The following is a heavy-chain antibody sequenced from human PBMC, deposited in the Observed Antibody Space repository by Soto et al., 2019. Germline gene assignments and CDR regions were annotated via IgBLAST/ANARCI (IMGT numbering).Heavy chain of an antibody. J-gene: IGHJ4*02. CDR1: GGTFSSYT. Sequence: QVQLVQSGAEVKKPGSSVKVSCKASGGTFSSYTISWVRQAPGQGREWMGRIIPILGIANYAQKFQGRVTITADKSTSTAYMELSSLRSEDTAVYYCASNYYYGSGSYYTWFDYWGQGTLVTVSS. CDR2: IIPILGIA. D-gene: IGHD3-10*01. CDR3: ASNYYYGSGSYYTWFDY. V-gene: IGHV1-69*02.